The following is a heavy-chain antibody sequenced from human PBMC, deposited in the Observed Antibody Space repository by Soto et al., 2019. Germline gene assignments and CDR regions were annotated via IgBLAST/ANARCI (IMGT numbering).Heavy chain of an antibody. J-gene: IGHJ4*02. V-gene: IGHV3-23*01. CDR2: ISGSGGST. D-gene: IGHD3-22*01. Sequence: GGSLRLSCAASGFTFSSYAMSWVRHAPGKGLEWVSAISGSGGSTYYADSVKGRFTISRDNSKNTLYLQMNSLRAEDTAVYYCAKGFYDSSGYYYYWGQGTLVTVSS. CDR1: GFTFSSYA. CDR3: AKGFYDSSGYYYY.